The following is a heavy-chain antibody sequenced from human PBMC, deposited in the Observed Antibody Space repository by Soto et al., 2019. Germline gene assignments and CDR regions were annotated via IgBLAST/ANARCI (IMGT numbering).Heavy chain of an antibody. J-gene: IGHJ3*02. D-gene: IGHD3-16*01. CDR1: EFTFKNYV. CDR2: ITFNGVTT. CDR3: AVSARAIHTSFAAFDI. V-gene: IGHV3-23*01. Sequence: PGGSLRLSCAASEFTFKNYVMSWVRQAPGKGLEWVSAITFNGVTTYYTDSVKGRFAISRDNSKNTLYLQMNSLRAEDTAVYYCAVSARAIHTSFAAFDIWGQETMVTISS.